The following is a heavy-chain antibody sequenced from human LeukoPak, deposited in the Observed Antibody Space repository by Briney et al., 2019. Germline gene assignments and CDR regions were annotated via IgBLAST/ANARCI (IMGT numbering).Heavy chain of an antibody. V-gene: IGHV3-30*18. D-gene: IGHD1/OR15-1a*01. CDR2: VSPDGNIE. J-gene: IGHJ4*02. CDR1: GFTFTTFG. Sequence: GGSLRLSYAASGFTFTTFGIHWVRQAPGKGRGWVAAVSPDGNIEYYTDSVKGRFTTSRDNSKNMIYLQMNSLRGEDSAVYYCAKINNDDDYWGQGTLVTVSS. CDR3: AKINNDDDY.